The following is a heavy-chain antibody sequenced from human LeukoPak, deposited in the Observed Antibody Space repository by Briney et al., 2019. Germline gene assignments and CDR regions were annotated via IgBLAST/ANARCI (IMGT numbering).Heavy chain of an antibody. CDR1: GYTFTSYD. V-gene: IGHV1-8*03. CDR3: ARAVSVYSIRWFDP. Sequence: ASVKASCKASGYTFTSYDINWVRQATGQGLEWMGWMNPNSGNTGYAQKFQGRVTITRNTSISTAYMELSSLRSEDTAVYYCARAVSVYSIRWFDPWGQGTLVTVSS. CDR2: MNPNSGNT. J-gene: IGHJ5*02. D-gene: IGHD6-13*01.